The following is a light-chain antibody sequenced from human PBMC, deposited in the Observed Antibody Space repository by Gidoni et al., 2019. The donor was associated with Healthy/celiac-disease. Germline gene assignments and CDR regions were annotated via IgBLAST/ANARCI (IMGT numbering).Light chain of an antibody. J-gene: IGKJ2*01. CDR3: QQYNSPLMYT. CDR2: DAS. V-gene: IGKV1-5*01. CDR1: QSISSW. Sequence: DIQMTQSPSTLSASVGDRVTITCRASQSISSWLAWYQQKPGKAPKLLIYDASSLESGVPSRFSGSGSGTEFTLTISSLQPDDFATYYCQQYNSPLMYTFGQGTKLEIK.